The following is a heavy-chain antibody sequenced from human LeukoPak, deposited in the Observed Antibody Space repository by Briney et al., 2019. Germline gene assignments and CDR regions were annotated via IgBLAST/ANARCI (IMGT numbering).Heavy chain of an antibody. J-gene: IGHJ4*02. CDR3: AKDQGGGSGRSLDY. CDR1: GFTFSSYS. Sequence: GGSLRLSCAASGFTFSSYSMNWVRQAPGKGLEWVSAISGSGGSTYYADSVKGRFTISRDNSKNTLYLQMNSLRAEDTAVYYCAKDQGGGSGRSLDYWGQGTLVTVSS. D-gene: IGHD3-10*01. CDR2: ISGSGGST. V-gene: IGHV3-23*01.